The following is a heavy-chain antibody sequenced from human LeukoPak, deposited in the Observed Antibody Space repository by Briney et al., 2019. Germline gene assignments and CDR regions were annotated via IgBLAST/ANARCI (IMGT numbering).Heavy chain of an antibody. J-gene: IGHJ6*02. Sequence: ASVKVSCKASGYTFTSYDINWVRQATGQGLEWMGWMNPNSGNTGYAQKFQGRVTMTRNTSISTAYMELSSLRSEDTAVYYCARGSLRYYGSYYYYGMDVWGQGTTVTVSS. CDR1: GYTFTSYD. D-gene: IGHD3-10*01. CDR3: ARGSLRYYGSYYYYGMDV. V-gene: IGHV1-8*01. CDR2: MNPNSGNT.